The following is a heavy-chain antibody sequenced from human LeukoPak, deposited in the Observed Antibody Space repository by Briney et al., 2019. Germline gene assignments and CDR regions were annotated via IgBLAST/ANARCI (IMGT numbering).Heavy chain of an antibody. CDR1: GGTFISYA. V-gene: IGHV1-69*13. Sequence: GASVKVSCKASGGTFISYAISWVRQAPGQGPEWMGGIIPIFGTANYAQKFQGRVTINADESPSTAYMELSSLRSEDTAVYYCAREVGEYDSSGYYRYYFDYWGQGTLVTVSS. CDR3: AREVGEYDSSGYYRYYFDY. D-gene: IGHD3-22*01. CDR2: IIPIFGTA. J-gene: IGHJ4*02.